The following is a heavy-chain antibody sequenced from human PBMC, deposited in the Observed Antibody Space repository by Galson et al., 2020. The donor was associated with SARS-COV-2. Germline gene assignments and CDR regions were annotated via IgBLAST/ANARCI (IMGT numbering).Heavy chain of an antibody. J-gene: IGHJ5*02. Sequence: ASVKVSCKVSGYTLTELSMHWVRQAPGKGLEWMGGFEPEDGETTYAQKFQGRVTMTEDTSTDTAYMELSSLRSEDTAVYYCATAPTVITGGWFDPWGQGTLVTVSS. V-gene: IGHV1-24*01. D-gene: IGHD4-4*01. CDR1: GYTLTELS. CDR2: FEPEDGET. CDR3: ATAPTVITGGWFDP.